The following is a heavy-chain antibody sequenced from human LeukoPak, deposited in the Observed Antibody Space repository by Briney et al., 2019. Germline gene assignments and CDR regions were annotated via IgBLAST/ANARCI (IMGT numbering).Heavy chain of an antibody. D-gene: IGHD3-22*01. CDR3: ARGSTYYDSSGQVPFDY. CDR2: ISSSSSTI. Sequence: GGSLRLSCAASGFTFSTYSMNWVRQAPGKGLEWVSYISSSSSTIYYADSVKGRFTISRDNAKNSLYLQINSLRAEDTAVYYCARGSTYYDSSGQVPFDYWGQGTLVTVSS. J-gene: IGHJ4*02. CDR1: GFTFSTYS. V-gene: IGHV3-48*01.